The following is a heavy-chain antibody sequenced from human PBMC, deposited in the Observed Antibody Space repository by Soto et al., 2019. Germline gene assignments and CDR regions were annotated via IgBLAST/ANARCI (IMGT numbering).Heavy chain of an antibody. CDR3: ASHLVMSGTRGFDT. D-gene: IGHD6-13*01. Sequence: QVQLQESGPGLVKPSGTLSLTCAVSSGSIFSSNWWSWVRQPPGEGLEWIGETRNSGGANYNPSLHSRVTITVDRSENRLFLELRSVTAAGTAVYYCASHLVMSGTRGFDTWGLGALVTVSS. CDR2: TRNSGGA. V-gene: IGHV4-4*02. CDR1: SGSIFSSNW. J-gene: IGHJ5*02.